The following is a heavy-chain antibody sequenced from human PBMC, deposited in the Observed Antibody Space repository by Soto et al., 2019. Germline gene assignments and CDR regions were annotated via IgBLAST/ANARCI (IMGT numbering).Heavy chain of an antibody. CDR2: IKTDGSIT. J-gene: IGHJ4*02. V-gene: IGHV3-74*01. CDR3: AGVGSGCYHFYY. Sequence: EAQLVESGGGLVQPGVSLRLSCAASGFTFSSYWMHWVRLAPGKGLVWVSRIKTDGSITSCADSLQGRFTISRDNAKNTLYLQMNTLRAEDTAVYYCAGVGSGCYHFYYWCQGTLVTVSS. D-gene: IGHD6-19*01. CDR1: GFTFSSYW.